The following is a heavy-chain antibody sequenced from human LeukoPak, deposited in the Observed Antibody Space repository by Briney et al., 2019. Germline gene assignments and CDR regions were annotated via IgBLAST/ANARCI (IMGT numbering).Heavy chain of an antibody. Sequence: SETLSLTCTVSGDSISSNYWSWIRQPPGKGLEWIGYTYNSGSTKYNPSLKSRVTISAHMSKNLFSLKLTSVTAADTAIYYSATCTDEFGDYGFTSWGQGTLVTVSS. J-gene: IGHJ5*02. D-gene: IGHD4-17*01. CDR1: GDSISSNY. V-gene: IGHV4-59*01. CDR3: ATCTDEFGDYGFTS. CDR2: TYNSGST.